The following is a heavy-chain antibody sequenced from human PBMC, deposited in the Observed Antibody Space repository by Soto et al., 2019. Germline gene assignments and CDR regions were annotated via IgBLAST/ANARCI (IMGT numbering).Heavy chain of an antibody. CDR2: ISTYNENT. CDR1: GYTYARYG. Sequence: ASVKVSCKASGYTYARYGISWVRQGPGQGLEWMGWISTYNENTKHAQKFQGRVTMTTDTSTSTVYMELRSLTPDDTAVYYCASEGHCSSGSCDSYDHDYFGMDVWGQGTTVTVSS. V-gene: IGHV1-18*04. J-gene: IGHJ6*02. CDR3: ASEGHCSSGSCDSYDHDYFGMDV. D-gene: IGHD2-15*01.